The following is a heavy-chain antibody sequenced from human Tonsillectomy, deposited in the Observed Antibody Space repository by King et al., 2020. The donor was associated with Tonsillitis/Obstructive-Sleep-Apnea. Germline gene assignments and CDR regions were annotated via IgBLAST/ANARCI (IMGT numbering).Heavy chain of an antibody. D-gene: IGHD3-10*01. CDR3: ARGYYYGSGSYLYYFDY. Sequence: QLVQSGAEVKKPGSSVKVSCKAYGGTLSSYAISWVRQAPGQGLEWMGGIIPIFGTANYAQKFQGRVTITADESTSTAYMELSSLRSEDTAVYYCARGYYYGSGSYLYYFDYWGQGTLVTVSS. V-gene: IGHV1-69*01. J-gene: IGHJ4*02. CDR1: GGTLSSYA. CDR2: IIPIFGTA.